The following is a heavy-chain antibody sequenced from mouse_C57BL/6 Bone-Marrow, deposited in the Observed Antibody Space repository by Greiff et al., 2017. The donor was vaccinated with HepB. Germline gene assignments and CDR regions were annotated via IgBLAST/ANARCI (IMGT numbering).Heavy chain of an antibody. D-gene: IGHD2-4*01. V-gene: IGHV1-64*01. CDR3: ARSYDYDEDY. J-gene: IGHJ2*01. Sequence: VQLQQSGAELVKPGASVKLSCKASGYTFTSYWMHWVKQRPGQGLEWIGMIHPNSGSTNYNEKFKSKATLTVDKSSSTAYMQLSSLTSEDSAVYYCARSYDYDEDYWGQGTTLTVSS. CDR1: GYTFTSYW. CDR2: IHPNSGST.